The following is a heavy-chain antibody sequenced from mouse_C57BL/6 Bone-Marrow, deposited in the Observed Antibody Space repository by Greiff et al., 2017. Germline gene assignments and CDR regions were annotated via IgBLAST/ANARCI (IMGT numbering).Heavy chain of an antibody. CDR2: IDPSDSYT. J-gene: IGHJ2*01. Sequence: QVQLQQPGAELVRPGTSVKLSCKASGYTFTSYWMHWVKQRPGQGLEWIGVIDPSDSYTNYNQKFKGKATLTVDTSSSTAYMQLSSLTSEDSAVYYCVCVSLLWLKVFDYWGQGTTLTVSA. D-gene: IGHD2-2*01. CDR3: VCVSLLWLKVFDY. CDR1: GYTFTSYW. V-gene: IGHV1-59*01.